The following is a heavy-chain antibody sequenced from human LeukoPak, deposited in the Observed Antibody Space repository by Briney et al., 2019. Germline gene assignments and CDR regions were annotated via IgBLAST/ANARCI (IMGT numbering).Heavy chain of an antibody. J-gene: IGHJ4*02. Sequence: GGSLRLSCAASGFTFSNARMTWVRQAPGKGLEWVGRIKSKTDGGTTDYAAPVKGRFTVSRDDSKNTLYLQMNSLKTEDTAVYYCTTAFWYGGPRDYWGQGTLVTVSS. D-gene: IGHD3-10*01. V-gene: IGHV3-15*01. CDR1: GFTFSNAR. CDR3: TTAFWYGGPRDY. CDR2: IKSKTDGGTT.